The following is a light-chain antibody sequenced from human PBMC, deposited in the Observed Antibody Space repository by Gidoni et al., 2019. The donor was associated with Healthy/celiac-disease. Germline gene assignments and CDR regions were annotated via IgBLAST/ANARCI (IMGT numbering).Light chain of an antibody. CDR1: SSDVGGYNY. Sequence: QSAWTQPAAVSGAPGRAITISCTGTSSDVGGYNYVYWYQQHPGKAPKLMIYEVSKRPSGVSNRFSGSKSGNTASLTISGLQAEDEADYYCSSYTSSSTVLFGGGTKLTVL. V-gene: IGLV2-14*01. J-gene: IGLJ2*01. CDR2: EVS. CDR3: SSYTSSSTVL.